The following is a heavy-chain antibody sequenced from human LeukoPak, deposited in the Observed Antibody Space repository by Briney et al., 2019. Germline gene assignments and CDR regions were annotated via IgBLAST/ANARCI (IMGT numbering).Heavy chain of an antibody. CDR1: GGSISSSNCY. CDR3: YRWLEAFDI. D-gene: IGHD3-22*01. Sequence: PSETLSLTCTVSGGSISSSNCYWGWIRQPPGKGLEWIESIYYRGSTYYNPSLKSRVTISVDTSKNQFSLKLSSVTAADTAVYYCYRWLEAFDIWGQGTMVTVSS. V-gene: IGHV4-39*01. CDR2: IYYRGST. J-gene: IGHJ3*02.